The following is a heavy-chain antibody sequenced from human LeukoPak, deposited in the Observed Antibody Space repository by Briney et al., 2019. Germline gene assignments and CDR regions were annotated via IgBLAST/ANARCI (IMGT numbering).Heavy chain of an antibody. CDR1: GGTFSSYA. V-gene: IGHV1-69*01. J-gene: IGHJ4*02. D-gene: IGHD2-2*01. CDR3: ARVEYQLLKFDY. Sequence: SVEVSCKASGGTFSSYAISWVRQAPGQGLEWMGGIIPIFGTANYAQKFQGRVTITADESTSTAYMELSSLRSEDTAVYYCARVEYQLLKFDYWGQGTLVTVSS. CDR2: IIPIFGTA.